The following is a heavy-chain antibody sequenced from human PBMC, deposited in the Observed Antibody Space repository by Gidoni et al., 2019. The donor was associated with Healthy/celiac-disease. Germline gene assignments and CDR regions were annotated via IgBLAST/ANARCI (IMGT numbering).Heavy chain of an antibody. CDR3: ARGRMVRGVIPLDY. J-gene: IGHJ4*02. Sequence: QVQLQQWGAGLLKPSETLSLTCAVYGGSFSGYYWSWIRQPPGKGLEWIGEINHSGSTNYNPSLKSRVTISVDTSKNQFSLKLSSVTAADTAVYYCARGRMVRGVIPLDYWGQGTLVTVSS. V-gene: IGHV4-34*01. CDR1: GGSFSGYY. CDR2: INHSGST. D-gene: IGHD3-10*01.